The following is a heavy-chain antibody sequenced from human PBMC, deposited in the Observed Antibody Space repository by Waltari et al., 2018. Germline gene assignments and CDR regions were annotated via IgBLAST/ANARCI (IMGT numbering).Heavy chain of an antibody. CDR1: GGPISRYY. V-gene: IGHV4-4*07. CDR3: ARESRLVTTVNPFDY. CDR2: IYTSGST. J-gene: IGHJ4*02. D-gene: IGHD4-17*01. Sequence: QVQLQESGPGLVKPSETLSLTCTVSGGPISRYYRSWIRQPAGKGLEWIGRIYTSGSTNYNPSLKSRVTISVDKSKNQFSLKLSSVTAADTAVYYCARESRLVTTVNPFDYWGQGTLVTVSS.